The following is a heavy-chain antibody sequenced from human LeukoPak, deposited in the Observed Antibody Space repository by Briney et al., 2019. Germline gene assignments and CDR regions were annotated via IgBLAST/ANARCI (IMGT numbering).Heavy chain of an antibody. Sequence: SQTLSLTCAISGDSVSSNSAAWNWIRQSPSRGLEWLGRTYYRSKWYNDYAVSVKSRITINPDTSKNQFSLQLNSVTPEDTAVYYCARETVAAQIWYYYYGMDVWGQGTTVTVSS. CDR2: TYYRSKWYN. D-gene: IGHD1-14*01. V-gene: IGHV6-1*01. CDR1: GDSVSSNSAA. J-gene: IGHJ6*02. CDR3: ARETVAAQIWYYYYGMDV.